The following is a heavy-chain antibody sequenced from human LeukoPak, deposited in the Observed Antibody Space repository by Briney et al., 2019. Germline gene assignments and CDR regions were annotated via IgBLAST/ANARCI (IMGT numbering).Heavy chain of an antibody. D-gene: IGHD2-8*01. CDR1: GFNFNNYD. J-gene: IGHJ4*02. Sequence: GGSLRLSCVASGFNFNNYDLHWVRQAPGKGLEWVAFIRYDGSNKYYADSVKGRFTISRDNSKNTLYLQMNSLRAEDTAVYYCAKDVLGYCTNGVCRDYWGQGTLVTVPS. V-gene: IGHV3-30*02. CDR3: AKDVLGYCTNGVCRDY. CDR2: IRYDGSNK.